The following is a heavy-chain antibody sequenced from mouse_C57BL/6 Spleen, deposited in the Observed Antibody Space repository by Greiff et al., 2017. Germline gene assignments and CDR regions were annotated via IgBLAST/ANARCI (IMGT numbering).Heavy chain of an antibody. Sequence: EVKLVESGEGLVKPGGSLKLSCAASGFTFSSYAMSWVRQTPEKRLEWVAYISSGGDYIYYADTVKGRFTISRDNARNTLYLQMSSLKSEDTAMYYCTRVYYGSSPYWYFDVWGTGTTVTVSS. V-gene: IGHV5-9-1*02. J-gene: IGHJ1*03. D-gene: IGHD1-1*01. CDR3: TRVYYGSSPYWYFDV. CDR1: GFTFSSYA. CDR2: ISSGGDYI.